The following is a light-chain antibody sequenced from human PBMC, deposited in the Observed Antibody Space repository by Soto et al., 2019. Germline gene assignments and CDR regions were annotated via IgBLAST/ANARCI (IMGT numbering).Light chain of an antibody. Sequence: CALTQPPSASRFPGQSVTITYTGTSSDVGGYNYVSWYQQHPGKVPKVMIYEVSKRPSGVPDRFSGSKSGNTASLTVSGLQAEDEADYYCSSYAGSNNPYVFGTGTKVTVL. CDR1: SSDVGGYNY. CDR3: SSYAGSNNPYV. J-gene: IGLJ1*01. CDR2: EVS. V-gene: IGLV2-8*02.